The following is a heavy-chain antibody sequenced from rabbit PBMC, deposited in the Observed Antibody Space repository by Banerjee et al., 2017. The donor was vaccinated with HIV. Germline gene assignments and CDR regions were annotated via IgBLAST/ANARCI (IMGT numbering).Heavy chain of an antibody. CDR2: IYGGGSGTT. CDR1: GFSFSSSYW. J-gene: IGHJ4*01. CDR3: ARGRSVSYFDL. Sequence: QEQLEESGGDLVKPEGSLTLTCTASGFSFSSSYWICWVRQAPGKGLEWIACIYGGGSGTTYYASWAKGRFAISKTSSTTVTLQMTSLTAADTAPYFCARGRSVSYFDLWGPGTLVTV. V-gene: IGHV1S45*01.